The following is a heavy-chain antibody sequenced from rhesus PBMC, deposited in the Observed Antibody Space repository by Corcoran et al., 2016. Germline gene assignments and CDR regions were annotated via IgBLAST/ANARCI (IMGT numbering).Heavy chain of an antibody. D-gene: IGHD2-21*01. J-gene: IGHJ5-2*02. Sequence: QLQLQESGPGLVKPSETLSVTCAVPVGSISSRYWSWIRPAPGKGLEWIGYIYGCGSSTNYNPSLKSRVTLSVDTSKNQFSLKLSSVTAADTAVYYCVREGDCTGSGCYDNSLDVWGRGVLVTVSS. CDR1: VGSISSRY. CDR3: VREGDCTGSGCYDNSLDV. V-gene: IGHV4-169*02. CDR2: IYGCGSST.